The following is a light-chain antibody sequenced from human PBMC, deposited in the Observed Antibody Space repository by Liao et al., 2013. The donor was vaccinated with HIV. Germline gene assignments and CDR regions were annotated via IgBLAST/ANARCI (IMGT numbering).Light chain of an antibody. CDR2: QDA. CDR3: QAWDSSSWV. CDR1: KLGNKY. Sequence: SYELTQPPSVSVSPGQTASITCSADKLGNKYTSWYQQRPGQSPVLVIYQDAKRPSGIPARFSGSNSGNTATLTISGTQAMDEADYYCQAWDSSSWVFGGGTTLTVL. V-gene: IGLV3-1*01. J-gene: IGLJ3*02.